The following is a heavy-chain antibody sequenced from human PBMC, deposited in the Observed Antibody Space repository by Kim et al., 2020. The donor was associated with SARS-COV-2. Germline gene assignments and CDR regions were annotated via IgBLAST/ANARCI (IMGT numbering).Heavy chain of an antibody. CDR1: GFTFSGSA. J-gene: IGHJ6*02. CDR2: IRSEVNSHAT. V-gene: IGHV3-73*01. Sequence: GGSLRLSCAASGFTFSGSAIHWVRQASGKGLEWVGRIRSEVNSHATAYAASVKGRFTISRDDSKNTAFLQMNSLKIEDTAVYYCARRGDYGGMDVWGQGTTASVS. CDR3: ARRGDYGGMDV.